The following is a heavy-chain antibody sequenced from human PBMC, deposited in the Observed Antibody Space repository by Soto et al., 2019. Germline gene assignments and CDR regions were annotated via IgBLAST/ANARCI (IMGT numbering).Heavy chain of an antibody. CDR2: LIPICGTA. J-gene: IGHJ4*03. V-gene: IGHV1-69*06. CDR3: ARDTGLAPTVWGY. D-gene: IGHD7-27*01. CDR1: GGRFGSCA. Sequence: SVKLTWTESGGRFGSCARSWGRDDPRQGPEWIGGLIPICGTANSSQKLQGRVTITADKSTSTAYMELSSLRSEHTALYYCARDTGLAPTVWGYWGHGTQVTVSS.